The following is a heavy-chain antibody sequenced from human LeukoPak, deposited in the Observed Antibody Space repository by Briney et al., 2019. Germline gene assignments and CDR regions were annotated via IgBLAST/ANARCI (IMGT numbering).Heavy chain of an antibody. CDR1: GGSISSYY. V-gene: IGHV4-59*01. CDR3: ASFYYDSSGYYPNGVDY. Sequence: SETLSLTCTVSGGSISSYYWSWVRQPPGKGLEWIGYIDYSGSTNYNPSLKSRVTISVDTSKNPFSLKLSSVTAADTAVYYCASFYYDSSGYYPNGVDYWGQGTLVTVSS. J-gene: IGHJ4*02. CDR2: IDYSGST. D-gene: IGHD3-22*01.